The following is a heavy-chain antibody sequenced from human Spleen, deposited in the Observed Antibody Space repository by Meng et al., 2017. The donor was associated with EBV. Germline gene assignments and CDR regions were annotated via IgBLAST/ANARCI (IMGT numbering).Heavy chain of an antibody. J-gene: IGHJ4*02. Sequence: GAEVRGPRSPVRASGNSSGHHFTKFAFNGGRQAPGQGLEWMGGIMPLFGTANYAQKFQGRATITADKSTTTASMELSSLRFEDTAVYYCARLGYGINYLDYWGQGTLVTVSS. CDR2: IMPLFGTA. CDR3: ARLGYGINYLDY. CDR1: GHHFTKFA. V-gene: IGHV1-69*06. D-gene: IGHD4-17*01.